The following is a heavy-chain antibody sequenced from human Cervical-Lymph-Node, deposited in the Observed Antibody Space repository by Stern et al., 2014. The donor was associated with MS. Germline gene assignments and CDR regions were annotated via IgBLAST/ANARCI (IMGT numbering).Heavy chain of an antibody. J-gene: IGHJ4*02. CDR2: RTNVGSP. D-gene: IGHD1-1*01. V-gene: IGHV3-53*01. CDR3: ARDTSSPERSDW. CDR1: GFTVSSDY. Sequence: EVQLEESGGGVMPPGGSLSLSWTASGFTVSSDYISWVRQAPGEGLEWYSLRTNVGSPFYTASVKGRFTISRDDSKNTVCLHMTSLRAEDTAMYYCARDTSSPERSDWWGQGTLVTVSS.